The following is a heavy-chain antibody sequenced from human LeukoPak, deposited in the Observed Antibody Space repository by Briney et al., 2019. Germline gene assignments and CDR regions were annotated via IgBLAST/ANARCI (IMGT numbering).Heavy chain of an antibody. V-gene: IGHV4-39*07. CDR1: GGSISSSSYY. Sequence: SETLSLTCTVSGGSISSSSYYWGWIRQPPGKGLEWIGSIYYSGSTYYNPSLKSRVTISVDTSKNQFSLKLSSVTAADTAVYYCARDNVVVAALDYWGQGTLVTVSS. CDR2: IYYSGST. D-gene: IGHD2-15*01. J-gene: IGHJ4*02. CDR3: ARDNVVVAALDY.